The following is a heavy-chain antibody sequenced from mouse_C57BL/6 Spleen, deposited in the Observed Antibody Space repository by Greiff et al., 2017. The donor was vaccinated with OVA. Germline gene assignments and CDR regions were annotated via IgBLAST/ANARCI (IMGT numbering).Heavy chain of an antibody. V-gene: IGHV1-85*01. CDR3: ARKPYYGNFYWYFDV. J-gene: IGHJ1*03. Sequence: VQLVESGPELVKPGASVKLSCKASGYTFTSYDINWVKQRPGQGLEWIGWIYPRDGSTKYNEKFKGKATLTVDTSSSTAYMELHSLTSEDSAVYFCARKPYYGNFYWYFDVWGTGTTVTVSS. CDR1: GYTFTSYD. CDR2: IYPRDGST. D-gene: IGHD2-1*01.